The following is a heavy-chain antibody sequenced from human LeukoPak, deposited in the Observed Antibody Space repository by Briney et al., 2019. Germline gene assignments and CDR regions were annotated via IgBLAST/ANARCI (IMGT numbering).Heavy chain of an antibody. J-gene: IGHJ4*02. CDR1: GYSINSGHY. D-gene: IGHD3-16*01. V-gene: IGHV4-38-2*02. CDR2: IYHTETT. Sequence: SETLSLTCTVSGYSINSGHYWGWVRQPPGKGLEWVGNIYHTETTYYNPSLKSRVTISVDTSKNQFSLKLSSVTAADTAMYYCARVGDRGVYFDYWGQGTLVTVSS. CDR3: ARVGDRGVYFDY.